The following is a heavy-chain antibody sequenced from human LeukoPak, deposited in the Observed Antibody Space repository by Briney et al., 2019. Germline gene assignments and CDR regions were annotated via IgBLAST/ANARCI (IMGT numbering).Heavy chain of an antibody. D-gene: IGHD2-2*01. CDR1: GGSFSGYY. Sequence: SETLSLTCAVYGGSFSGYYWSWIRQPAGKGLEWIGRVYTSGSTNYNPSLKSRVTISVDSSKNQVSLRLNSVTAADTAMYYRAARGYIVVVPAAKGGGPDNSYYYMDVWGKGTTVTISS. V-gene: IGHV4-59*10. CDR3: AARGYIVVVPAAKGGGPDNSYYYMDV. CDR2: VYTSGST. J-gene: IGHJ6*03.